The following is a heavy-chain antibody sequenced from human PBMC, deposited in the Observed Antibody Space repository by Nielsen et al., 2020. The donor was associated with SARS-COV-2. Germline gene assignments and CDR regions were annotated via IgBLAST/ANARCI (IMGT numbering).Heavy chain of an antibody. V-gene: IGHV4-59*12. J-gene: IGHJ4*02. CDR1: GGSISSYY. D-gene: IGHD6-19*01. Sequence: SETLSLTCTVSGGSISSYYWSWIRQPPGKGLEWIGYIHYSGSTNYNPSLKSRVTISADTSKNQFSMKLSSVTAADTAVYYCATVGSGWYKYFDYWGQGTLVTVSS. CDR3: ATVGSGWYKYFDY. CDR2: IHYSGST.